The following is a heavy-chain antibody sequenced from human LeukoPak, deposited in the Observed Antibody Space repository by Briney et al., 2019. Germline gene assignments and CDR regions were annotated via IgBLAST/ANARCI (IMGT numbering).Heavy chain of an antibody. CDR3: ARMALDGGDSIGFDS. CDR2: INPNIGDA. J-gene: IGHJ5*01. V-gene: IGHV1-2*02. CDR1: GYTFTDYF. Sequence: GESLKISCKGSGYTFTDYFIHWVRQAPGQGLEWMGWINPNIGDASYAQKFQDRVTMTRDRSINTAYMELSRLTSDDTAVYYCARMALDGGDSIGFDSWGQGTLVTVSS. D-gene: IGHD2-21*02.